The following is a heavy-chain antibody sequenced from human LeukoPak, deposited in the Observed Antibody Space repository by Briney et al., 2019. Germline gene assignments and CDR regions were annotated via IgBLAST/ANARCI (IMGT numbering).Heavy chain of an antibody. CDR1: GVSITSHF. J-gene: IGHJ4*02. D-gene: IGHD3-10*01. Sequence: PSATLSLTCTVSGVSITSHFWSWFRQSPGQGLEWIGYAYFNGITNYNPSLKSRVTMSVDTSKNQFSLRLSSVTAADTAVYYCARDEGSPGALDHWGQGTLVTVSS. CDR2: AYFNGIT. CDR3: ARDEGSPGALDH. V-gene: IGHV4-59*11.